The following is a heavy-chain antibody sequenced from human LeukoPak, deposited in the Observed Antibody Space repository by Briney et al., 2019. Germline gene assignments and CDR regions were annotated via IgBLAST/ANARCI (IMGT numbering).Heavy chain of an antibody. CDR1: GLTFTSSA. Sequence: ASVKVSYKASGLTFTSSAMQWVRRARGQRLEWIGWIVVGSGNTNYAQKFKERVTITRDMSTSRAYMELSSLRSEDTAVYYCAAVQVGANYYFDYWGQGTLVTVSS. J-gene: IGHJ4*02. V-gene: IGHV1-58*02. D-gene: IGHD1-26*01. CDR2: IVVGSGNT. CDR3: AAVQVGANYYFDY.